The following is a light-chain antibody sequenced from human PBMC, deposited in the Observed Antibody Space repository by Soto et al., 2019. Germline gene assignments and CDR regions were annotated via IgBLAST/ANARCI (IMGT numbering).Light chain of an antibody. CDR3: QQYKNWPT. CDR1: QSVSSN. Sequence: EIVMTQSPATLSVSPGERATLSCRASQSVSSNLAWYQQKLGQAPRLLIYGASTRATGIPARLSGSGSGTEFTLTISSLQYEDFAVYYCQQYKNWPTFGQGTKVAIK. V-gene: IGKV3-15*01. CDR2: GAS. J-gene: IGKJ1*01.